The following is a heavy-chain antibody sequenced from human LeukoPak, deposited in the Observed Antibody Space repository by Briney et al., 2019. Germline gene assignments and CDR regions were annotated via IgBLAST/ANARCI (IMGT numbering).Heavy chain of an antibody. CDR2: VYDSGNT. Sequence: SETLSLTCTVSGGSISSYYWSWIRQPPGKGLEWIAYVYDSGNTNYNPSLKSRVTISVDTSKNQFSLKLTSVTAADTAVYYCAREVGYRYGSHRGSYNWFDPWGQGTLVTVSS. D-gene: IGHD5-18*01. J-gene: IGHJ5*02. CDR3: AREVGYRYGSHRGSYNWFDP. V-gene: IGHV4-59*12. CDR1: GGSISSYY.